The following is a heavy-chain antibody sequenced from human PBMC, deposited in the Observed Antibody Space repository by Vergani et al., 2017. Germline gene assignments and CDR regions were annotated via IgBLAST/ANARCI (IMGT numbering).Heavy chain of an antibody. CDR1: GFTFSSYS. CDR2: ISSSSSYI. J-gene: IGHJ6*03. V-gene: IGHV3-21*01. D-gene: IGHD3-9*01. Sequence: EVQLVESGGGLVKPGGSLRLSCAASGFTFSSYSMNWVRQAPGKGLEWVSSISSSSSYIYYADSVKGRFTISRDNAKNSLYLQMNSLRAEDTAVYYCARAPHDDILTGYYNYYYYRDVWGKG. CDR3: ARAPHDDILTGYYNYYYYRDV.